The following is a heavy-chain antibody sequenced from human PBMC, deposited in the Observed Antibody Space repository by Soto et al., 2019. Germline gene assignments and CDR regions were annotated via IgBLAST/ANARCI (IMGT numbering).Heavy chain of an antibody. D-gene: IGHD3-10*01. J-gene: IGHJ4*02. CDR2: IYNSGST. V-gene: IGHV4-59*08. CDR1: GGSISSYY. Sequence: PSETLSLTCTVSGGSISSYYWTWIRQPPGKGLEWIGFIYNSGSTHYNPSLRSRVTISVDTSENQFSLKLRSVTAADTAVYYCASMGYHYGSGSYPLDYWGQGTLVTVSS. CDR3: ASMGYHYGSGSYPLDY.